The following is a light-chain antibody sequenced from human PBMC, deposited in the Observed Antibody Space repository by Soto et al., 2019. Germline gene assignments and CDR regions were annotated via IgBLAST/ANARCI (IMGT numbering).Light chain of an antibody. J-gene: IGKJ1*01. Sequence: DIQMTQSPSSLSASVGDTVISTCRASQGIRKDLGWYQQKVGEAPRRLIFGAAALQSGVPPRFSGSGSGTDFTLTISSLQPEDFATYYCLQYNSYPRTFGQGTKVDIK. V-gene: IGKV1-17*01. CDR1: QGIRKD. CDR3: LQYNSYPRT. CDR2: GAA.